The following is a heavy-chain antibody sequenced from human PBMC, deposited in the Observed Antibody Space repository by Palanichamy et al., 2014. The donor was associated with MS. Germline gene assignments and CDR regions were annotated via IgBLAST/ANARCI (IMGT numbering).Heavy chain of an antibody. CDR1: GFTFSSYG. J-gene: IGHJ3*02. CDR3: AVTYHFDSSGYSEDAFDI. Sequence: VESGGGVVQPGRSLRLSCAASGFTFSSYGMHWVRQAPGKGLEWVAVISDDGSNKYYADSVKGRFTISRDNSKNTLYLQMNGLRAEDTAVFYCAVTYHFDSSGYSEDAFDIWGQGTMVTVSS. CDR2: ISDDGSNK. V-gene: IGHV3-30*03. D-gene: IGHD3-22*01.